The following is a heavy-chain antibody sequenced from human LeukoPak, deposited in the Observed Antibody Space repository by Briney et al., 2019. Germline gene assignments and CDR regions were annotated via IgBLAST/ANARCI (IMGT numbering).Heavy chain of an antibody. CDR2: INHSGST. J-gene: IGHJ6*03. Sequence: SETLSLTCAVYGGSFSGYYWSWIRQPPGKGLEWIGVINHSGSTNYNPSLKSRVTISVDTSKNQFSLKLSSATAADTAVYYCASIAARNYYYYYMAVWGKGTTVTVSS. D-gene: IGHD6-6*01. CDR3: ASIAARNYYYYYMAV. V-gene: IGHV4-34*01. CDR1: GGSFSGYY.